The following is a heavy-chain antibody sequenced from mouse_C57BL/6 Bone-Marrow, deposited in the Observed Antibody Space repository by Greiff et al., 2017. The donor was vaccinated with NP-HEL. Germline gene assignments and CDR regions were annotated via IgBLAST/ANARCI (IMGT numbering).Heavy chain of an antibody. CDR3: AEGGYYAMDY. CDR2: ISDGGGYT. CDR1: GFTFSSYA. V-gene: IGHV5-4*03. J-gene: IGHJ4*01. Sequence: EVKLVESGGGLVKPGGSLKLSCAASGFTFSSYAMSWVRQTPEQRLAWVATISDGGGYTSYPDNVKGRFTISRDTAKHNLYLQMSHLKSEDTAMYYCAEGGYYAMDYWGQGTSVTVSS.